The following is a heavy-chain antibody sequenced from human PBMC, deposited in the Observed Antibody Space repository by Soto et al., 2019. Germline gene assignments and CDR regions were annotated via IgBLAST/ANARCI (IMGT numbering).Heavy chain of an antibody. J-gene: IGHJ4*02. CDR3: ARDGGTMVRGVIKPPGY. D-gene: IGHD3-10*01. CDR1: GYTFTSYA. V-gene: IGHV1-3*01. CDR2: INAGNGNT. Sequence: QVQLVQSGAEVKKPGASVKVSCKASGYTFTSYAMHWVRQAPGQRLEWMGWINAGNGNTKYSQKFQGRVPITRDTSASTAYMELSSLRSEDTAVYYCARDGGTMVRGVIKPPGYWGQGTLVTVSS.